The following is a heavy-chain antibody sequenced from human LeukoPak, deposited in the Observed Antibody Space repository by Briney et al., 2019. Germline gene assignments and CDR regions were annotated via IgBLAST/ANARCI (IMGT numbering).Heavy chain of an antibody. CDR2: INHSGST. CDR1: GGSFSGYY. V-gene: IGHV4-34*01. Sequence: SETLSLTCAVYGGSFSGYYWSWIRQPPGKGLEWIGEINHSGSTNYNPSLKSRVTISVDTSKNQFSLKLSSVTAADTAVYYCARGGLWFGELWADWGQGTLVTVSS. D-gene: IGHD3-10*01. J-gene: IGHJ4*02. CDR3: ARGGLWFGELWAD.